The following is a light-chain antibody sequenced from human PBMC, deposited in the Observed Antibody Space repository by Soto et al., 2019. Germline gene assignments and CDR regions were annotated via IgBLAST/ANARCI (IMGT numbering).Light chain of an antibody. CDR2: DVS. V-gene: IGLV2-14*01. J-gene: IGLJ1*01. CDR3: SSYTSSSAYV. CDR1: SSDVGGYNY. Sequence: QSALTQPASVSGSPGQSITISCTGTSSDVGGYNYVSWYQQHPGKAPKLMIYDVSNRPSGVSNRFSGSKSGNTASLTISGLQAEDEGDYYCSSYTSSSAYVFGTGTKLTAL.